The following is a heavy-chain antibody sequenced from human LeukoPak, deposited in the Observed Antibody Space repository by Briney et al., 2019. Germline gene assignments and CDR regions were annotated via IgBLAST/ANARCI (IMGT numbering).Heavy chain of an antibody. J-gene: IGHJ3*02. CDR1: GGTFSSYA. CDR3: ARPSEGLGWDDAFDI. D-gene: IGHD4-23*01. CDR2: IIPIFGTA. V-gene: IGHV1-69*13. Sequence: SVKVSCKASGGTFSSYAISWVRQAPGQGLEWMGGIIPIFGTANYAQKFQGRVTITADESTSTAYMELSSLRSEDTAVYYCARPSEGLGWDDAFDIWGKGKRVTVFS.